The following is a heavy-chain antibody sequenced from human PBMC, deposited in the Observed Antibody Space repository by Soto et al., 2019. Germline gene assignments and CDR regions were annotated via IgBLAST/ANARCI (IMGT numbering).Heavy chain of an antibody. CDR3: ARDYYDSSGYYYRTYYFDY. Sequence: ASVKVSCKASGGTFSSYTISWVRQAPGQGLEWMGRIIPILGIANYAQKFQGRVTITADKSTSTAYMELSSLRSEDTAVYYCARDYYDSSGYYYRTYYFDYWGQGTLVTVSS. CDR1: GGTFSSYT. V-gene: IGHV1-69*02. D-gene: IGHD3-22*01. CDR2: IIPILGIA. J-gene: IGHJ4*02.